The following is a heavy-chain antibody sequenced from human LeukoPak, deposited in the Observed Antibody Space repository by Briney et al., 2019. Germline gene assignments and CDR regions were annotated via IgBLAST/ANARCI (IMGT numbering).Heavy chain of an antibody. CDR2: ISAYNGDT. Sequence: ASVKVSCKASGYTFTTYGISWVRQAPGQGLEWMGWISAYNGDTKYAQKLQGRVIMTTDTSTSTAYMELRSLTSDDTAVYYCARDQTQIWFGEGLWYFDYWGQGTLVTVSS. J-gene: IGHJ4*02. D-gene: IGHD3-10*01. CDR1: GYTFTTYG. V-gene: IGHV1-18*01. CDR3: ARDQTQIWFGEGLWYFDY.